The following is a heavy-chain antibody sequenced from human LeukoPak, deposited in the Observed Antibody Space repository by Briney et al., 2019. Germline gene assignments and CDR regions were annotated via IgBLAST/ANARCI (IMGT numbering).Heavy chain of an antibody. Sequence: GTSLRLSCAASGFTFSAYGMHWVRQSPGKGLEWVAVISFDGSIEYYADSVKGRFTISRDDSTNTLYLQMNSLRPEDTALYYCAKDLQHLVRTLSFDYWGQGTLVTASS. D-gene: IGHD6-13*01. J-gene: IGHJ4*02. CDR1: GFTFSAYG. CDR3: AKDLQHLVRTLSFDY. V-gene: IGHV3-30*18. CDR2: ISFDGSIE.